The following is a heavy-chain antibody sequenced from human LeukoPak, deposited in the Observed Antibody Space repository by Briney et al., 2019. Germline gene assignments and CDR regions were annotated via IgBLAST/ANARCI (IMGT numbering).Heavy chain of an antibody. D-gene: IGHD3-10*01. CDR2: IHHSGRT. CDR1: GGSISSSNW. V-gene: IGHV4-4*02. CDR3: ARLRGFGADYYYYYMDV. J-gene: IGHJ6*03. Sequence: SETLSLTCAVSGGSISSSNWWNWVRQPPGEGLEWIGEIHHSGRTNYNPPLKSRVTISVDKSKNQFSLKLSSVTAADTAVYYCARLRGFGADYYYYYMDVWGKGTTVTVSS.